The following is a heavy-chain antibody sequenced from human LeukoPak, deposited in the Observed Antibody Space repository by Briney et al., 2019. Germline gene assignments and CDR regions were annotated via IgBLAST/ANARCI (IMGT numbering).Heavy chain of an antibody. J-gene: IGHJ4*02. V-gene: IGHV1-69*06. CDR3: ARDWQGMYYFDY. CDR2: IIPIFGTA. Sequence: SVEVSCKASGGTFSSYAISWVRQAPGQGLECMGGIIPIFGTANYAQKFQGRVTITADKSTSTAYMELSSLRSEDTAVYYCARDWQGMYYFDYWGQGTLVTVSS. CDR1: GGTFSSYA.